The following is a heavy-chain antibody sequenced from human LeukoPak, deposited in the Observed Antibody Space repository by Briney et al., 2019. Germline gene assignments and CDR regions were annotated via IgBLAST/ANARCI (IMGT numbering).Heavy chain of an antibody. V-gene: IGHV1-18*01. CDR1: GYTFTSYG. J-gene: IGHJ4*02. Sequence: ASVKVSCKASGYTFTSYGISWVRQAPGQGLEWRGWISTYNGNTNYAQKLQGRVTMTTDTSTSTAYMELRSLRSDDTAVYYCARDSGSYLLGYYFDYWGQGTLVTVSS. CDR2: ISTYNGNT. CDR3: ARDSGSYLLGYYFDY. D-gene: IGHD1-26*01.